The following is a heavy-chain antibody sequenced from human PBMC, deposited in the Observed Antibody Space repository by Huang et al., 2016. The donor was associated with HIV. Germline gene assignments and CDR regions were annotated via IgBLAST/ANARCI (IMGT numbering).Heavy chain of an antibody. D-gene: IGHD3-10*01. Sequence: QVQLVESGGGVVQPGRSLRLSCAATGFAFSSFAMHWIRQAPGKGLKWRAVRSTDGTIKNYADSVRCRFTIARDNSKGTVYLQMNSLRPEDTAVYSCARTGSYYYGSGIYHFGDYWGQGTLVTVSS. CDR2: RSTDGTIK. J-gene: IGHJ4*02. CDR3: ARTGSYYYGSGIYHFGDY. CDR1: GFAFSSFA. V-gene: IGHV3-30*01.